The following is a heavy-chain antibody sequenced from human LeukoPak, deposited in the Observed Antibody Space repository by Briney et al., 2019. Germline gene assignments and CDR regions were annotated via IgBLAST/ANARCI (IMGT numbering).Heavy chain of an antibody. CDR2: IYSGGST. CDR3: AGGPKKQLIWGRASNGFDP. J-gene: IGHJ5*02. CDR1: GFTFSSSA. Sequence: GGSLRLSCAASGFTFSSSAMSWVRQAPGKGLEWVSVIYSGGSTYYADSVKGRFTISRDNSKNTLYLQMNSLRGEDTAVYYCAGGPKKQLIWGRASNGFDPWGQGTLVTVSS. V-gene: IGHV3-66*01. D-gene: IGHD6-13*01.